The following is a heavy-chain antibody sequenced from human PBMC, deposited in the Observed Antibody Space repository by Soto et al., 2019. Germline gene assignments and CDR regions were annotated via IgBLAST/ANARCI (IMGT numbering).Heavy chain of an antibody. CDR1: GFTFSSYG. D-gene: IGHD6-19*01. J-gene: IGHJ6*02. Sequence: QVQLVESGGGVVQPGGSLSLSCAASGFTFSSYGMHWVRQAPGKGLEWVAVISYDGSNKYYADSVKGRFTISRDNSKNTLYLQMNSLRAEDTAVYYCRVWLPYYYGMDVWGQGTTVTVSS. CDR3: RVWLPYYYGMDV. V-gene: IGHV3-30*03. CDR2: ISYDGSNK.